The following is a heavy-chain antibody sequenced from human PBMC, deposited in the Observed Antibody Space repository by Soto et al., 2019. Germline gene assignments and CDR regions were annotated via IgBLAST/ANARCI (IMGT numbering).Heavy chain of an antibody. J-gene: IGHJ6*03. Sequence: ASVKVSCKASGYTFTSYGISWVRQAPGQGLEWMGWISAYNGNTNYAQKLQGRVTMTTDTSTSTAYMELRSLRSDDTAVYYCARAFTSNDFFFLLCYHPNYIYFRGRGSSVTV. CDR2: ISAYNGNT. CDR3: ARAFTSNDFFFLLCYHPNYIYF. V-gene: IGHV1-18*01. D-gene: IGHD2-15*01. CDR1: GYTFTSYG.